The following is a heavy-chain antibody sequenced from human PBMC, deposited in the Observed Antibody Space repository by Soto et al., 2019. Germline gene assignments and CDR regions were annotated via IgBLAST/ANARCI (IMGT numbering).Heavy chain of an antibody. CDR3: ARQGGNYRGYSYGHSVDAFDI. CDR2: IYYSGST. J-gene: IGHJ3*02. D-gene: IGHD5-18*01. Sequence: SETLSLTCTVSGGSISSSSYYWGWIRQPPGKGLEWIGSIYYSGSTYYNPSLKSRVTISVDTSKNQFSLKLSSVTAADTAVYYCARQGGNYRGYSYGHSVDAFDIWGQGTMVT. CDR1: GGSISSSSYY. V-gene: IGHV4-39*01.